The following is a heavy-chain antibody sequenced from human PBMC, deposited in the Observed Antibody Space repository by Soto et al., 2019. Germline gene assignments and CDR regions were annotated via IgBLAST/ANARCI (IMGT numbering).Heavy chain of an antibody. CDR2: LTPGGETT. V-gene: IGHV3-23*01. CDR1: GFTFSAYA. CDR3: ARVAVAAHFDY. J-gene: IGHJ4*02. D-gene: IGHD6-19*01. Sequence: GGSLRLSCVASGFTFSAYAMTWVRQAPGEGLEWVSALTPGGETTYYIDSVKGRFTISRDNAKNTLYLQMNSLTAADTAVYYCARVAVAAHFDYWGQGTLVTVSS.